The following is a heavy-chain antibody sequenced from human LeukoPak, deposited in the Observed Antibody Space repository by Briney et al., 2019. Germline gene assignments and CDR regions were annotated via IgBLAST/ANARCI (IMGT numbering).Heavy chain of an antibody. CDR1: GFTFSSYW. D-gene: IGHD5-12*01. V-gene: IGHV3-7*03. CDR2: IRQDGGGI. CDR3: ARWRSLQSEFDH. J-gene: IGHJ4*02. Sequence: TGGSLRLSCAASGFTFSSYWMSWVRQAPGKGLEWVANIRQDGGGIQYVESLKGRVTISRDNAKNSLFLQMNSLRAEDTAVYYCARWRSLQSEFDHWGQGTLVTVSS.